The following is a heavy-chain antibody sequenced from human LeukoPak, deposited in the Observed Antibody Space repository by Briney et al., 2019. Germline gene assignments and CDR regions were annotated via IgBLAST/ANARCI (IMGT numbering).Heavy chain of an antibody. V-gene: IGHV3-23*01. CDR1: GFTFSTTA. Sequence: AGGSLRLSCAASGFTFSTTAMGWVRQAPGKGLEWLSVISGSGDNTVMSGSGENIYYADSVKGRFTISRDNSKNTLYLQMNSLRVEDTAVYYCAKVPRAELTYYFDYWGQGTLVTVSS. J-gene: IGHJ4*02. D-gene: IGHD1-7*01. CDR3: AKVPRAELTYYFDY. CDR2: ISGSGDNTVMSGSGENI.